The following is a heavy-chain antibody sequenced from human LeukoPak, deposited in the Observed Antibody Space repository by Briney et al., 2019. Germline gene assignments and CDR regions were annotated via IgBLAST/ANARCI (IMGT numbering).Heavy chain of an antibody. D-gene: IGHD5-24*01. CDR3: ARARDGYNLGWFDP. V-gene: IGHV3-73*01. CDR1: GFTFSGSA. Sequence: GGSLKLSCAASGFTFSGSAMHWVRQASGKGLEWVGRIRSKTSNYATAYATSVKGRFTISRDDSKNMAYLQMNSLKTEDTAVYYCARARDGYNLGWFDPWGQGTLVTVSS. J-gene: IGHJ5*02. CDR2: IRSKTSNYAT.